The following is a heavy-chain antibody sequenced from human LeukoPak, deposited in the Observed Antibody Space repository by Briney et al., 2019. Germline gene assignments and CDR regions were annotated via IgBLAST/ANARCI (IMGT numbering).Heavy chain of an antibody. CDR2: IIPIFGTA. V-gene: IGHV1-69*13. CDR1: GGTFSSYA. Sequence: GASVKVSCKASGGTFSSYAISWVRQAPGQGLEWMGGIIPIFGTANYAQKFQGRVTITADESTSTAYMELSSLRSEDTAVYYCARHITIFGVGTLTRSGVYGMDVWGQGTTVTVSS. CDR3: ARHITIFGVGTLTRSGVYGMDV. J-gene: IGHJ6*02. D-gene: IGHD3-3*01.